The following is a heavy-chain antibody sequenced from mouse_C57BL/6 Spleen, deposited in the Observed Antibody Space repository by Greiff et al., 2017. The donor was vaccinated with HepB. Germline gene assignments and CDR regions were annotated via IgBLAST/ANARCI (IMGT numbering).Heavy chain of an antibody. D-gene: IGHD4-1*01. V-gene: IGHV5-6*01. CDR3: ARQTGTAWFAY. Sequence: EVQLVESGGDLVKPGGSLKLSCAASGFTFSSYGMSWVRQTPDKRLEWVATISSGGSYTYYPDSVKGRFTNSRDNAKNTLYLQMSSLKSEDTAMYYCARQTGTAWFAYWGQGTLVTVSA. CDR1: GFTFSSYG. J-gene: IGHJ3*01. CDR2: ISSGGSYT.